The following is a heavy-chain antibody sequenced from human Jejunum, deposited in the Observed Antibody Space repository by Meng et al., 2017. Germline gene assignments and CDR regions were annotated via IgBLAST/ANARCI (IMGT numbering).Heavy chain of an antibody. Sequence: QRREAGPGLVQPSGTLSLTSPVSGVSTTAPFYWTWIRQAPGKGLEWIGEVWPSGATYYNPSLSSRNTISIDTSNNQFSLEVAFLTAADTAVYYCARAIRERYFDSWGQGTLVTVSS. CDR3: ARAIRERYFDS. CDR2: VWPSGAT. D-gene: IGHD1-14*01. CDR1: GVSTTAPFY. V-gene: IGHV4-4*02. J-gene: IGHJ4*02.